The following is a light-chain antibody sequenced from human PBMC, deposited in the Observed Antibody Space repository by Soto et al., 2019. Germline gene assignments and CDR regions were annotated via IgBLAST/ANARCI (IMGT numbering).Light chain of an antibody. V-gene: IGLV2-14*01. Sequence: QSVLTQPASVSGSPGQSITISCTGNSSDVGGYNYVSWYQQHPGKAPKLMIYDVSNRPSGASNRFSGSKSGNTASLTISGLQAEDEADYYCSSYTSSSPYVVFGGGTKLTVL. J-gene: IGLJ2*01. CDR2: DVS. CDR3: SSYTSSSPYVV. CDR1: SSDVGGYNY.